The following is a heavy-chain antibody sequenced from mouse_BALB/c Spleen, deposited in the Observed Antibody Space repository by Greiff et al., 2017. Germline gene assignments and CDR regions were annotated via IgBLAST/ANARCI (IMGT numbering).Heavy chain of an antibody. Sequence: VQLQESGPGLVAPSQSLSITCTVSGFSLTSYGVHWVRQPPGKGLEWLGVIWAGGSTNYNSALMSRLSISKDNSKSQVFLKMNSLQTDDTAMYYCARPGNYYYAMDYWGQGTSVTVSS. CDR2: IWAGGST. CDR3: ARPGNYYYAMDY. V-gene: IGHV2-9*02. CDR1: GFSLTSYG. D-gene: IGHD2-1*01. J-gene: IGHJ4*01.